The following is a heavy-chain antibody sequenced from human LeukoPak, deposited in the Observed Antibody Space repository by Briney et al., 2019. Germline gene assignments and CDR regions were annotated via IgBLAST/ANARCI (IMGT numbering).Heavy chain of an antibody. D-gene: IGHD3-10*01. Sequence: PSETLSLTCAVYGRSFNGYYWTWIRQPPGKGLEWIGEINHSGDTNYNPSLKSRVTISVDTSKNQFSLKLTSVTAADTAVYYCARDGYGSGWDYWGQGTLVTVSS. CDR3: ARDGYGSGWDY. CDR2: INHSGDT. V-gene: IGHV4-34*01. CDR1: GRSFNGYY. J-gene: IGHJ4*02.